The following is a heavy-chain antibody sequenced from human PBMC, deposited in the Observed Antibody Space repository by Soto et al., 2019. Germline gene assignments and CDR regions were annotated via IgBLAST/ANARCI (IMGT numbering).Heavy chain of an antibody. CDR3: VKTSRSSSSDD. Sequence: EVQLVESGGGLVQPRGSLRLSCAASGFTFNSNWMSWVRQAPGRGLEWVANINQDGTEKYYVDSVKGRFTISRDNTKNSLILQLSSLRAEDTALYFCVKTSRSSSSDDWGQGTLVTVSS. CDR1: GFTFNSNW. V-gene: IGHV3-7*05. J-gene: IGHJ4*02. D-gene: IGHD6-6*01. CDR2: INQDGTEK.